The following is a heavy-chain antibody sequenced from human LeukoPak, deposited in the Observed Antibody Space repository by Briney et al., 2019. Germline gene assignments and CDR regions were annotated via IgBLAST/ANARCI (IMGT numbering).Heavy chain of an antibody. Sequence: SETLSLTCAVYGGSFSGYYWSWIRQPPGKGLEWIGEINHSGSTNYNPSLKSRVTISVDTSKNQFSLKLSSVTAADTAVYYCARLMVAATEVDYWGQGTLVTVSS. D-gene: IGHD2-15*01. V-gene: IGHV4-34*01. CDR2: INHSGST. CDR1: GGSFSGYY. CDR3: ARLMVAATEVDY. J-gene: IGHJ4*02.